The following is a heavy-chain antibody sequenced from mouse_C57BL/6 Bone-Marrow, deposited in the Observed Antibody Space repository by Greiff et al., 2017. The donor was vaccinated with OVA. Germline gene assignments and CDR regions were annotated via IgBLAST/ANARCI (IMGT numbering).Heavy chain of an antibody. V-gene: IGHV5-6*01. CDR3: ARLWEYDWGGFDY. CDR1: GFTFSSYG. J-gene: IGHJ2*01. Sequence: EVQLQESGGDLVKPGGSLKLSCAASGFTFSSYGMSWVRQTPDKRLEWVATISSGGSYTYYPDSVKGRFTISRDNAKNTLYLQMSSLKSEDTAMYYCARLWEYDWGGFDYWGQGTTLTVSS. CDR2: ISSGGSYT. D-gene: IGHD2-14*01.